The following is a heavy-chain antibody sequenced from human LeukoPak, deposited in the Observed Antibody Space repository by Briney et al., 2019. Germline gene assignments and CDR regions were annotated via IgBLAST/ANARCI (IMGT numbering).Heavy chain of an antibody. J-gene: IGHJ4*02. Sequence: PSETLSLTCSVSGSSISRSSYYWTWIRQSPGRGLEWIGNTYYSGSTLYNPSLKSRVTISVDTSKNQFSLRLTSVTAADTAVYYCARPRGDLWSGYDYWGQGVLVTVSP. CDR3: ARPRGDLWSGYDY. CDR1: GSSISRSSYY. CDR2: TYYSGST. V-gene: IGHV4-39*01. D-gene: IGHD3-3*01.